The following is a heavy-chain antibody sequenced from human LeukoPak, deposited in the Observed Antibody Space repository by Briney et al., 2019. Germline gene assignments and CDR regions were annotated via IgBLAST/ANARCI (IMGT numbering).Heavy chain of an antibody. D-gene: IGHD1-26*01. CDR3: ARRIRGGTYYHFDY. CDR2: IYYSGST. Sequence: PSETLSLTCTVSGGSISSSIYYWGWIRQPPGKGLEWIGSIYYSGSTYYNPSLKSRVTISVDTSKNQFSLKLSSVTAADTALYYCARRIRGGTYYHFDYWGQGTLVTVSS. V-gene: IGHV4-39*01. CDR1: GGSISSSIYY. J-gene: IGHJ4*02.